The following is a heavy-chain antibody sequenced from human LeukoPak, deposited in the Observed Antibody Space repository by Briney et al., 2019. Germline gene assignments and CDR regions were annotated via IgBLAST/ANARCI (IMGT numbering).Heavy chain of an antibody. CDR2: IYYSGST. V-gene: IGHV4-59*08. D-gene: IGHD6-13*01. J-gene: IGHJ4*02. CDR1: GGSFSGYY. Sequence: SETLSLTCAVYGGSFSGYYWSWIRQPPGKGLEWIGYIYYSGSTNYNPSLKSRVTISVDTSKNQFSLKLSSVTAADTAVYYCARRSGGSSYHTFDYWGQGTLVTVSS. CDR3: ARRSGGSSYHTFDY.